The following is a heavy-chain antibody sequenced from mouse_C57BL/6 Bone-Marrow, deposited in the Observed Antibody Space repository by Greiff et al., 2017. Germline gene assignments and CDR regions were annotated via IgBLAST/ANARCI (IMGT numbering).Heavy chain of an antibody. D-gene: IGHD3-3*01. CDR3: ARCEGRDWYFDV. CDR1: GYTFTSYG. J-gene: IGHJ1*03. CDR2: IYPRSGNT. V-gene: IGHV1-81*01. Sequence: QVQLQQSGAELARPGASVKLSCKASGYTFTSYGISWVKQRTGQGLEWIGEIYPRSGNTYYNEKFKGKATLTADKSSSTAYMELRSLTSEDSAVYFCARCEGRDWYFDVWGTGTTVTVSS.